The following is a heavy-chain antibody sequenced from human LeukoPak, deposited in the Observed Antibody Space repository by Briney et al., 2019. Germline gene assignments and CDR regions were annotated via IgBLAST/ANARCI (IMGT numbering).Heavy chain of an antibody. CDR3: AREQDYSNLDY. D-gene: IGHD4-11*01. J-gene: IGHJ4*02. Sequence: PGRSLRLSCAASGFTFSSYAMHWVRQAPGKGLEWVAVISYDGSNKYYADSVKGRFTISRDNSKNTLYLQMNSLRAEDTAVYYCAREQDYSNLDYWGQGTLVTVSS. CDR1: GFTFSSYA. V-gene: IGHV3-30-3*01. CDR2: ISYDGSNK.